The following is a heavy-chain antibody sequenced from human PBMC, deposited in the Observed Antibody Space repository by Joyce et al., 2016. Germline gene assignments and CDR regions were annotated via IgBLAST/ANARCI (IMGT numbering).Heavy chain of an antibody. D-gene: IGHD2-15*01. Sequence: EVQLVESGGGLVKPGRSLRLSCTSSGFIFGDYAMNWFRQAIGKGREWVGFIRSKAYGGKTDYAAYVKGRFTIPRDDSKSIAYLQMNSLKTEDTAVYYCTRIGDCSGGSCYEGWFDPWGQGTLVTVSS. V-gene: IGHV3-49*05. CDR2: IRSKAYGGKT. CDR3: TRIGDCSGGSCYEGWFDP. CDR1: GFIFGDYA. J-gene: IGHJ5*02.